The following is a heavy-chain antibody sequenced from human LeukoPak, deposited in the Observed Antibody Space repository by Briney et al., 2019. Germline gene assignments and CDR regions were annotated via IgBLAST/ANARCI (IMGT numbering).Heavy chain of an antibody. CDR1: GFTFSSYW. CDR2: IKSDGSST. CDR3: AKDRGSGVDV. J-gene: IGHJ6*02. D-gene: IGHD3-10*01. Sequence: GGSLRLSCAASGFTFSSYWMHWVRHTPGKGLVWVSRIKSDGSSTSYADSVKGRFTISRDNSKNTLYLQMNSLRAEDTAVYYCAKDRGSGVDVWGQGTTVTVSS. V-gene: IGHV3-74*01.